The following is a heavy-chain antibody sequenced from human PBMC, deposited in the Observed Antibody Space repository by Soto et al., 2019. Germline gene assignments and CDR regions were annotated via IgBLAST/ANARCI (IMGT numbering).Heavy chain of an antibody. V-gene: IGHV1-18*01. CDR3: ARDEIVVVPAALGHAFDI. D-gene: IGHD2-2*01. J-gene: IGHJ3*02. CDR1: GYTFTSYG. Sequence: ASVKVSCKASGYTFTSYGISWVRQAPGQGLEWMGWISAYNGNTNYAQKLQGRVTMTTDTSTSTAYMELRSLRSDDTAVYYCARDEIVVVPAALGHAFDIWGQGTMVTVSS. CDR2: ISAYNGNT.